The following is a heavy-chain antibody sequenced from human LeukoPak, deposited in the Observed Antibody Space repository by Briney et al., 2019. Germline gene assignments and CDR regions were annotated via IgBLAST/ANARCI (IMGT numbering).Heavy chain of an antibody. V-gene: IGHV1-8*01. Sequence: ASVKVSCKSSGYTFTSYDINWVRQATGQGLEWMGWMNPNSGNTDYSQKFQGRVTITRNTYISTAYMELSSLRSEDTDVYYCARRTYYDFWSGYYHYYYYYMDVWGKGTTVTVS. CDR3: ARRTYYDFWSGYYHYYYYYMDV. J-gene: IGHJ6*03. CDR1: GYTFTSYD. CDR2: MNPNSGNT. D-gene: IGHD3-3*01.